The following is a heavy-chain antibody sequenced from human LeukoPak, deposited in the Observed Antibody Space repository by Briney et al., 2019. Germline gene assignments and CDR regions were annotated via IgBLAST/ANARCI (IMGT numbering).Heavy chain of an antibody. CDR3: ITVDATENDY. V-gene: IGHV4-34*01. D-gene: IGHD3-16*01. CDR1: GGSFSGYY. J-gene: IGHJ4*02. Sequence: SETLSLTCAVYGGSFSGYYWSWIRQPPGKGLEWIGEINHSGSTNYNPSLKSRVTISVDTSKNQFSLKLSSVTAADTAVYYCITVDATENDYWGQGTLVTVSS. CDR2: INHSGST.